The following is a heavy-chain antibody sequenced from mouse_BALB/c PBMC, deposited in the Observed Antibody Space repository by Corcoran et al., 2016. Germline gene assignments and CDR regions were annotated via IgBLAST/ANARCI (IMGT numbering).Heavy chain of an antibody. CDR3: ARSLGYYGSSLVY. J-gene: IGHJ3*01. V-gene: IGHV9-3-1*01. Sequence: QIQLVQSGPELKKPGETVKISCKASGYTFTNYGMNWVKQAPGKGLKWMGWINTYTGEPTYADAFKGRFAFSLETSASTAYLQINNLKNEDTATYFCARSLGYYGSSLVYWGQGTLVTVSA. D-gene: IGHD1-1*01. CDR2: INTYTGEP. CDR1: GYTFTNYG.